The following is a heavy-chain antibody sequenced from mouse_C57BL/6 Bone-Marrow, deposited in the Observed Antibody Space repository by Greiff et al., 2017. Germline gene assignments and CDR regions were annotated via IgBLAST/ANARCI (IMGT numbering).Heavy chain of an antibody. Sequence: EVKLEESGGGLVQPGGSMKLSCVASGFTFSNYWMNWVRQSPEKGLEWVAQIRLKSDNYATHYAESVKGRLTISRDDSTSSVSLQMNNLRAENTGIYYCTRILLLRYYDAMDYWGQGTSVTVSS. CDR1: GFTFSNYW. D-gene: IGHD1-1*01. V-gene: IGHV6-3*01. J-gene: IGHJ4*01. CDR2: IRLKSDNYAT. CDR3: TRILLLRYYDAMDY.